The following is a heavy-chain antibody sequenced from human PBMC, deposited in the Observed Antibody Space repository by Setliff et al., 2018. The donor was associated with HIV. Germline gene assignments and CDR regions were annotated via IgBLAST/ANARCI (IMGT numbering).Heavy chain of an antibody. D-gene: IGHD2-2*01. CDR3: SRCYAGGIGLFDY. CDR1: GDSISRSRYY. Sequence: SETLSLICTVSGDSISRSRYYWGWIRQPPGKGLEWIGSFYYIGSPSYNPSLKSRVTISVDTSKNQFSLKLSSVTAADTAVYYCSRCYAGGIGLFDYWGQGTLVTVSS. V-gene: IGHV4-39*01. CDR2: FYYIGSP. J-gene: IGHJ4*02.